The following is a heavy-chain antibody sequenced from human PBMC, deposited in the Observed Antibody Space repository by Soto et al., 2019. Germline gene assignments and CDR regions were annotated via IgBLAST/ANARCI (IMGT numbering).Heavy chain of an antibody. CDR1: GFSFTYSA. D-gene: IGHD3-3*01. J-gene: IGHJ4*02. V-gene: IGHV3-23*01. Sequence: EVQLLDSGGGLVQPGGSLTLSCAASGFSFTYSAMNWVRQAPGKGLEWVSHISGDGGTTYYADSVKGRFTFSRDNSKNTLDLQMNSLRAEDTAIYYCTREADDAIGPIDYWGQGTLVTVSS. CDR2: ISGDGGTT. CDR3: TREADDAIGPIDY.